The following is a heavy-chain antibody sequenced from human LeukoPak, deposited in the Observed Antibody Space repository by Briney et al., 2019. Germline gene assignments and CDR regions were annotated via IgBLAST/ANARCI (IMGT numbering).Heavy chain of an antibody. Sequence: PSGTLSLTCAVSGGSISSSNWWSWVRQPPGKRLEWIGSIYYSGSTYYNPSLKSRVTISVDTSKNQFSLKLSSVTAADTAVYYCARGSGSYRLGDLDYWGQGTLVTVSS. V-gene: IGHV4-4*02. CDR1: GGSISSSNW. D-gene: IGHD3-10*01. CDR2: IYYSGST. J-gene: IGHJ4*02. CDR3: ARGSGSYRLGDLDY.